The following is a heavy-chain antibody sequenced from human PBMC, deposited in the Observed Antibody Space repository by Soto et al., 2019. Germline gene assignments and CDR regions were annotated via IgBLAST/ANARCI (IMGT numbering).Heavy chain of an antibody. V-gene: IGHV1-69*13. Sequence: SVKVSCKASGGTFSSYAISWVRQAPGQGLEWMGGIIPIFGTANYAQKFQGRVTITADESTSTAYMELSSLRSEDTAVYYCARGNIAVAATPGYYFDYWGQGTLVTVSS. CDR2: IIPIFGTA. CDR3: ARGNIAVAATPGYYFDY. D-gene: IGHD6-19*01. J-gene: IGHJ4*02. CDR1: GGTFSSYA.